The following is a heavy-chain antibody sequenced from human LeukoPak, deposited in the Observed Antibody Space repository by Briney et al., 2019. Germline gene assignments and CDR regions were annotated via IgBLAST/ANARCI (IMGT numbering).Heavy chain of an antibody. V-gene: IGHV3-53*01. CDR1: GFTVSSNY. J-gene: IGHJ3*02. Sequence: EGSLRLSCAASGFTVSSNYMSWVRQAPGKGLEWVSVIYSGGSTYYADSVKGRFTISRDNSKNTLYLQMNSLRAEDTAVYYCARGLAAAGDAFDIWGQGTMVTVSS. D-gene: IGHD6-13*01. CDR2: IYSGGST. CDR3: ARGLAAAGDAFDI.